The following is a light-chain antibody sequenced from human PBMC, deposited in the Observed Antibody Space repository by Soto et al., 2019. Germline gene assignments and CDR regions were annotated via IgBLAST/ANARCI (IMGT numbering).Light chain of an antibody. J-gene: IGKJ5*01. CDR1: QSISIY. Sequence: IQMTHSPSSLSASLGDIVTITFRASQSISIYLNWYQQKPGKAPKLLIYAASSLQSGVPSRFSGSGSGTDFTLTISSLQPEDFATYYCQQSYSTITFGQGTRLEIK. CDR2: AAS. CDR3: QQSYSTIT. V-gene: IGKV1-39*01.